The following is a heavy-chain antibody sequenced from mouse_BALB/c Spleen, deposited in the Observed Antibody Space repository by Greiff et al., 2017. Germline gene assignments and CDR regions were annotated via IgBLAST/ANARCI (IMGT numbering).Heavy chain of an antibody. Sequence: EVKVVESGGGLVKPGGSLKLSCAASGFTFSDYYMYWVRQTPEKRLEWVATISDGGSYTYYPDSVKGRFTISRDNAKNNLYLQMSSLKSEDTAMYYCAREGYGNYDYWGQGTTLTVSS. V-gene: IGHV5-4*02. J-gene: IGHJ2*01. CDR2: ISDGGSYT. D-gene: IGHD2-10*02. CDR1: GFTFSDYY. CDR3: AREGYGNYDY.